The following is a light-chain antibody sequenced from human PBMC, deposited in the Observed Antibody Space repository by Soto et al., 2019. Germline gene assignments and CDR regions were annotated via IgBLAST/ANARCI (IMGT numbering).Light chain of an antibody. Sequence: QSVLTQPPSASGTPGQRVTIPCSGSSSNIGSSYVYWYQQLPGTAPKLVIFRNNQRPSGVPDRFSGSKSGTSASLAISGLRSEDEADYYCAGWDASLSGHVVFGGGTKLTVL. CDR2: RNN. CDR1: SSNIGSSY. V-gene: IGLV1-47*01. J-gene: IGLJ2*01. CDR3: AGWDASLSGHVV.